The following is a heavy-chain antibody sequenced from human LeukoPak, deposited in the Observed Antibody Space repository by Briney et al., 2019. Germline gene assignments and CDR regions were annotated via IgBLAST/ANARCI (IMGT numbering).Heavy chain of an antibody. Sequence: SETLSLTCTVSGGSISSYYWSWIRQPAGKGLEWIGRIYTSGSTNYNPSLKSRVTMSVDTSKNQFSLKLSSVTAADPAVYYCAREREYSSTGLLGYFDYWGQGTLVTVSS. V-gene: IGHV4-4*07. CDR3: AREREYSSTGLLGYFDY. CDR2: IYTSGST. J-gene: IGHJ4*02. D-gene: IGHD2-21*01. CDR1: GGSISSYY.